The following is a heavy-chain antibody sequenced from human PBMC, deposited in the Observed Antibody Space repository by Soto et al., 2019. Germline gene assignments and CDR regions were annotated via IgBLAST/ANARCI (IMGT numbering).Heavy chain of an antibody. D-gene: IGHD5-12*01. CDR1: GFTFSSYD. V-gene: IGHV3-13*01. Sequence: SGFTFSSYDMHWVRQATGKGLEWVSAIGTAGDTYYPDSVKGRFTISRDNSKNTLYLHMNSLRAEDTAVYYCAGRSDIAPRYWGQGTLVTVSS. J-gene: IGHJ4*02. CDR3: AGRSDIAPRY. CDR2: IGTAGDT.